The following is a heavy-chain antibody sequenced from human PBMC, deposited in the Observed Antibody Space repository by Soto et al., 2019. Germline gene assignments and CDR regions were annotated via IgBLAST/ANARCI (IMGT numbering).Heavy chain of an antibody. CDR1: GFTFTSSA. V-gene: IGHV1-58*01. CDR3: AARGGGGNWFDP. J-gene: IGHJ5*02. Sequence: ASVKVSCKASGFTFTSSAVQWVRQARGQRLEWIGWIVVGSGNTNYAQKFQERVTITRDMSTSTAYMELSSLRSEDTAVYYCAARGGGGNWFDPWGQGTLVTVSS. D-gene: IGHD3-10*01. CDR2: IVVGSGNT.